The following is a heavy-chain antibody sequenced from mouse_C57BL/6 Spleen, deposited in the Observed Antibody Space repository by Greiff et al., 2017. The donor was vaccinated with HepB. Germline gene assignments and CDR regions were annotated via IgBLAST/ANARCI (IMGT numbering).Heavy chain of an antibody. CDR3: ATVVATGDYFDY. D-gene: IGHD1-1*01. J-gene: IGHJ2*01. Sequence: EVKLQESGPELVKPGASVKISCKASGYSFTDYNMNWVKQSNGKSLEWIGVINPNYGTTSYNQKFKGKATLTVDQSSSTAYMQLNSLTSEDSAVYYCATVVATGDYFDYWGQGTTLTVSS. CDR2: INPNYGTT. V-gene: IGHV1-39*01. CDR1: GYSFTDYN.